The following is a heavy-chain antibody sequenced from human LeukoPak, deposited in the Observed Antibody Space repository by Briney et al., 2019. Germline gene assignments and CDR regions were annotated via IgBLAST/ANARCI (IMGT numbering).Heavy chain of an antibody. CDR3: ARSRSGGENWLDP. CDR1: GYTFTDYY. CDR2: INSKSGGT. J-gene: IGHJ5*02. V-gene: IGHV1-2*06. Sequence: ASVKVSCKASGYTFTDYYMHWVRQAPGQGLEWMGRINSKSGGTTYAQNFQGRVTMTRDTSISTAYMELSRLRSDDTAVYYCARSRSGGENWLDPWGQGTLVTVSS. D-gene: IGHD2-15*01.